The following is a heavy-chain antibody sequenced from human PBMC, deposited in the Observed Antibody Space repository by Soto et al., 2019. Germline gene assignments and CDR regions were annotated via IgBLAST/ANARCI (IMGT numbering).Heavy chain of an antibody. D-gene: IGHD5-12*01. Sequence: SVTLCVTWAVAGYSISSGCFLGWIRQPPGKGLEWIANMYHDGNTHYNPSLKSRVTMSVDTSKNQFSLKLNSVTAADTAVYYCARESYSGYHSYDFWGQGILVTVSS. CDR2: MYHDGNT. CDR3: ARESYSGYHSYDF. V-gene: IGHV4-38-2*02. J-gene: IGHJ4*02. CDR1: GYSISSGCF.